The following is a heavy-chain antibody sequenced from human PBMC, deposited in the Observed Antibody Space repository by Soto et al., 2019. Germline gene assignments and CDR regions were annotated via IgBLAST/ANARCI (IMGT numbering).Heavy chain of an antibody. J-gene: IGHJ4*02. CDR3: ARAPMVLSRSYFDS. D-gene: IGHD2-8*01. Sequence: SETLSLTCTVSGGSISNFYWSWIRQPPGKGLEWIGYISYSGNTNYNPSLKSRVSISVDTSKNQLPLNLTSATAADTAVYYCARAPMVLSRSYFDSWGQGTPVTVSS. CDR2: ISYSGNT. CDR1: GGSISNFY. V-gene: IGHV4-59*01.